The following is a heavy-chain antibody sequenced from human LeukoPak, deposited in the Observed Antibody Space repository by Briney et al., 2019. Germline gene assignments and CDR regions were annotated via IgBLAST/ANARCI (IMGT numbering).Heavy chain of an antibody. CDR1: GYSFTSYW. V-gene: IGHV5-51*01. Sequence: GESLKISCKGSGYSFTSYWIGWVRQMPGKGLEWMGIIYPGDSDTRYSPSFQGQVTISADKSISTAYLQWSSLKASDTAMYYCARRYCSGGSCYARFDPWGQGTLVTVSS. D-gene: IGHD2-15*01. J-gene: IGHJ5*02. CDR2: IYPGDSDT. CDR3: ARRYCSGGSCYARFDP.